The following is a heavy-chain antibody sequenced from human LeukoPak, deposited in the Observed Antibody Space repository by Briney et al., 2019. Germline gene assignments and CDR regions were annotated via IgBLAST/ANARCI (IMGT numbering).Heavy chain of an antibody. J-gene: IGHJ4*02. Sequence: PGGSLRLSCAASGFTVSTSYMNWVRQAPGKGLEWVSVIYSGGSTYYADSVKGRFTISRDNSKNTLYLQMNSLRAEDTAVYYCATGHRSIYYFDYWGQGTLVTVSS. CDR3: ATGHRSIYYFDY. CDR2: IYSGGST. D-gene: IGHD6-19*01. CDR1: GFTVSTSY. V-gene: IGHV3-66*01.